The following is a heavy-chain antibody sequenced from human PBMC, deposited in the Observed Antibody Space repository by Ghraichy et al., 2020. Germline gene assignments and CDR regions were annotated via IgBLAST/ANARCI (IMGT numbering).Heavy chain of an antibody. J-gene: IGHJ4*02. CDR1: GGSISSSNW. D-gene: IGHD6-19*01. Sequence: SETLSLTCAVSGGSISSSNWWSWVRQPPGKGLEWIGEIYHSGSTNYNPSLKSRVTISVDKSKNQFSLKLSSVTAADTAVYHCARLDSSGDGKGTDYWGQGTLVTVSS. CDR2: IYHSGST. CDR3: ARLDSSGDGKGTDY. V-gene: IGHV4-4*02.